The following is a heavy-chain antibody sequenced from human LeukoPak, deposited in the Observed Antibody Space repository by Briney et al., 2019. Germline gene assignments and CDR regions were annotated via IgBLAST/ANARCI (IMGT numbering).Heavy chain of an antibody. CDR1: GFTVSSNY. J-gene: IGHJ6*02. CDR2: IYSGGST. D-gene: IGHD3-3*01. Sequence: GGSLRLSCAASGFTVSSNYMSWVRQAPGKGLEWVSVIYSGGSTYYADSVKGRFTISRDNSKNTLYPQMNSLRAEDTAVYYCASNPPGRVVKDPYYYYGMDVWGQGTTVTVSS. CDR3: ASNPPGRVVKDPYYYYGMDV. V-gene: IGHV3-66*01.